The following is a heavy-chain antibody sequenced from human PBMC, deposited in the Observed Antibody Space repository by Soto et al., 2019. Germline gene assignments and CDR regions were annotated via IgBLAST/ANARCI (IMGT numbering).Heavy chain of an antibody. CDR1: GYGFTSYW. CDR3: ARHPYSNYDFDY. Sequence: PGESLKISCKGSGYGFTSYWISWVRQMPGKGLEWMGRIDPSDSYTNYSPSFQGHVTISADKSISTAYLQWSSLKASDTAMYYCARHPYSNYDFDYWGQGTLVTVSS. V-gene: IGHV5-10-1*01. CDR2: IDPSDSYT. J-gene: IGHJ4*02. D-gene: IGHD4-4*01.